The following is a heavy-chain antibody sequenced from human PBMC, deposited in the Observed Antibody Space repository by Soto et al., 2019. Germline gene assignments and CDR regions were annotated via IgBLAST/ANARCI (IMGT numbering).Heavy chain of an antibody. D-gene: IGHD2-2*02. V-gene: IGHV1-3*01. CDR3: ARVVEMAGLAAIPASYYGMSS. J-gene: IGHJ6*04. Sequence: ASVKVSCKSSGYTFTSYAMHWVRQAPGQRLEWMGWINAGNGNTKYSQKFQGRVTITRDTSASTAYMELSSLRSEDTAVYYCARVVEMAGLAAIPASYYGMSSCGKGPTVTVP. CDR1: GYTFTSYA. CDR2: INAGNGNT.